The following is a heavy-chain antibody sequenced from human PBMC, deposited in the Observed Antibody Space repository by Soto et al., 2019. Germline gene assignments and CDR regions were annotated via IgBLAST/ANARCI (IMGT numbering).Heavy chain of an antibody. CDR2: IFYSGST. V-gene: IGHV4-59*11. CDR1: GDSISTHY. D-gene: IGHD5-12*01. CDR3: ARDVLTSSGYGTYYFDY. Sequence: SETLSLTCTVSGDSISTHYWSWIRQPPGKGLEWIGYIFYSGSTNYNPSLKSRVTISVDTSKNQFSLKLSSVTAADTAVYYCARDVLTSSGYGTYYFDYWGQGTLVTVSS. J-gene: IGHJ4*02.